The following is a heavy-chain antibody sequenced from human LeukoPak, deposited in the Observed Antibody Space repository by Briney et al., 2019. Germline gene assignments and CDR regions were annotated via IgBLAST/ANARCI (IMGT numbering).Heavy chain of an antibody. D-gene: IGHD3-22*01. Sequence: GGSLRLSCVASGFTFSSRDWMTWVRQAPGKGLEWVSAISGSGGSTYYADSVKGRFTISRDNSKNTLYLQMNSLRAEDTAVYYCAKQWLLTYYFDYWGQGTLVTVSS. CDR3: AKQWLLTYYFDY. J-gene: IGHJ4*02. CDR2: ISGSGGST. V-gene: IGHV3-23*01. CDR1: GFTFSSRDW.